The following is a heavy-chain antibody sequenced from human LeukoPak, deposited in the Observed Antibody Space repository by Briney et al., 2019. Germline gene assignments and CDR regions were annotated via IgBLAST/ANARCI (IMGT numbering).Heavy chain of an antibody. CDR1: GYTLTELS. J-gene: IGHJ4*02. CDR3: ATDSWGMVRGTSFDY. D-gene: IGHD3-10*01. CDR2: FDPEDGDT. V-gene: IGHV1-24*01. Sequence: GASVKVPCKVSGYTLTELSMHWVRQAPGKGLECMGGFDPEDGDTIYAQKFQGRVTMTEDTSTDTAYMELSSLRSEDTAVYYCATDSWGMVRGTSFDYWGQGTLVPVSS.